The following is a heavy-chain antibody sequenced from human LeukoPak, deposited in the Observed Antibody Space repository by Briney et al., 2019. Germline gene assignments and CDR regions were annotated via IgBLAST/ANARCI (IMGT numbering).Heavy chain of an antibody. CDR1: GYTFTSYY. V-gene: IGHV1-46*01. J-gene: IGHJ4*02. CDR3: ARRGSKLNFDY. CDR2: INPNGCST. D-gene: IGHD1-26*01. Sequence: ASVKVSCKASGYTFTSYYMHWVGQAPGKGLEWMGIINPNGCSTSYAQKFQGRVTMTRDTSTSTVYMDLSTLRSEDTAVYYCARRGSKLNFDYRGQGTLVIVSS.